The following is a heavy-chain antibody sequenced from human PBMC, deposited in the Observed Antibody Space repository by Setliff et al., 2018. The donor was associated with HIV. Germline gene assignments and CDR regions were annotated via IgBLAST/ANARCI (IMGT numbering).Heavy chain of an antibody. CDR3: AREEKLSAVAGTMYYYYAMDV. Sequence: LSLTCTVSGGSIRSDSYYWTWIRQPAGEGLEWIGRIYSSGNTNYNPSLESRVTISVDTSKNQFSLKLSSVTAADTAVYYCAREEKLSAVAGTMYYYYAMDVWGQGTKVTVSS. CDR1: GGSIRSDSYY. J-gene: IGHJ6*02. CDR2: IYSSGNT. V-gene: IGHV4-61*02. D-gene: IGHD6-19*01.